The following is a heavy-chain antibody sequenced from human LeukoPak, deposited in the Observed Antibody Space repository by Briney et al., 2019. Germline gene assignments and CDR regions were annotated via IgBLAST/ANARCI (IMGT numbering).Heavy chain of an antibody. D-gene: IGHD2-21*02. CDR3: ARLGGGDSYYYYYMDV. Sequence: SETLSLTCAVYGGSFSGYYWSWIRQPPGKGLEWIGEINHSGSTNYNPSLKSRVTISVDTSKNQFSLKLSSVTAADTAVYYCARLGGGDSYYYYYMDVWGKGTTVTISS. V-gene: IGHV4-34*01. CDR1: GGSFSGYY. J-gene: IGHJ6*03. CDR2: INHSGST.